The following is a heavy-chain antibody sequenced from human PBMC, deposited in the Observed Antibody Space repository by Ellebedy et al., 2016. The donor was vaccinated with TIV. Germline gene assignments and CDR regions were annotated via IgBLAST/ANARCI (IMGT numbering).Heavy chain of an antibody. Sequence: GGSLRLSCAASGFTFSSSAMHWVRQAPGKGLEWPSVISGGGSTTYHADSVKGRFTITRDNSKNTLYLQMNRLRTEDTAVYYCAKGSSSGFNYDRVGFEYWGQGTLVTVSS. V-gene: IGHV3-23*01. CDR1: GFTFSSSA. D-gene: IGHD3-22*01. CDR3: AKGSSSGFNYDRVGFEY. CDR2: ISGGGSTT. J-gene: IGHJ4*02.